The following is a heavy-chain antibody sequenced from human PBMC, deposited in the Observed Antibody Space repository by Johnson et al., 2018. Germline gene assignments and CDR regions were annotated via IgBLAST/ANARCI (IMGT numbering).Heavy chain of an antibody. CDR1: GFTFSSYG. CDR2: ISYDGSNK. J-gene: IGHJ6*03. V-gene: IGHV3-30*18. CDR3: AKDHQYFYDSSGYFAYYYYMDV. Sequence: QVQLVESGGGVVQPGRSLRLSCAASGFTFSSYGMHWVRQAPGKGLEWVAVISYDGSNKYYADSVKGRFTISRDNSKNTLYLQMNSLRAEETAVYYCAKDHQYFYDSSGYFAYYYYMDVWGKGTTVTVSS. D-gene: IGHD3-22*01.